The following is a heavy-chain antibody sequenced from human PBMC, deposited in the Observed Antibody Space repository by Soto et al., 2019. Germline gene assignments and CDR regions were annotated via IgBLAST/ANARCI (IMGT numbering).Heavy chain of an antibody. Sequence: SVKVSCKASGFTFTSSAVQWVRQARGQRLEWIGWIVVGSGNTNYAQKFQERVTITRDMSTSTAYMELSSLRSEDTAVYYCAAAGVGAKPDPFDYWGQRTLDIVSS. CDR1: GFTFTSSA. D-gene: IGHD1-26*01. J-gene: IGHJ4*02. V-gene: IGHV1-58*01. CDR3: AAAGVGAKPDPFDY. CDR2: IVVGSGNT.